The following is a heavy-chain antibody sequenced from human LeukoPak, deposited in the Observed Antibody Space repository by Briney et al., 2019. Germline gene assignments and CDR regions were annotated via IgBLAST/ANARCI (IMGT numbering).Heavy chain of an antibody. CDR1: GYTFNSYP. Sequence: ASVKVSCKASGYTFNSYPLTWVRQAPGVGFEWVGWITADNFNTNYAQKFQGRVTLTKETSTNTAYMEMRSLMSDDTAVYYCARVRTPFGVVASPDAMDVWGQGTAVTVSS. CDR2: ITADNFNT. V-gene: IGHV1-18*01. J-gene: IGHJ3*01. D-gene: IGHD3-3*01. CDR3: ARVRTPFGVVASPDAMDV.